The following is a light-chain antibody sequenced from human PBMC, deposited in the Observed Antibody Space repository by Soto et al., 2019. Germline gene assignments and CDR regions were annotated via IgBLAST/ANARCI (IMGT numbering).Light chain of an antibody. CDR1: QVLNRW. CDR3: QQYNNWPLT. J-gene: IGKJ4*01. CDR2: TVS. V-gene: IGKV1-12*01. Sequence: DIQMTQSPSSVSASVGDRVNITCRASQVLNRWLAWFQQRPGKVPKLLISTVSTLQSGVPSRFSGSGSGTDFTLTITSLQPEDFAVYSCQQYNNWPLTFGGGTKVDIK.